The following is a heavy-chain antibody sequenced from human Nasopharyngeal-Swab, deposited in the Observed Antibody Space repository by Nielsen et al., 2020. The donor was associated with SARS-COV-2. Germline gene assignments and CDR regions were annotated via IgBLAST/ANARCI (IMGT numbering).Heavy chain of an antibody. CDR2: IYSGGST. V-gene: IGHV3-53*01. D-gene: IGHD3-10*01. CDR1: GFTVSNNY. J-gene: IGHJ3*02. CDR3: ARDAPTGGSGTSYNAHDAFDI. Sequence: GESLKISCAASGFTVSNNYMSWVRQAPGKGLEWVSVIYSGGSTYYADSVKSRSTISRDNSQNTLYLQMNSLRAEDTAVYYRARDAPTGGSGTSYNAHDAFDIWGQGTMVTVSS.